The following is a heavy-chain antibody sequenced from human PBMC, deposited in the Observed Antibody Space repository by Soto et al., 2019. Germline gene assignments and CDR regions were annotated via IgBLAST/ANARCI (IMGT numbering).Heavy chain of an antibody. Sequence: PSETLSLTCTVSGGSVSSDTHYWSWIRQPPGKRLEWMGFIYSSGSTNYNPSLKSRVTMSVDTSKNQFSLKLRSVIVADTAVYHCARFVRSCSGTTCYTRADVWGQGTTVTVSS. CDR3: ARFVRSCSGTTCYTRADV. CDR2: IYSSGST. J-gene: IGHJ6*02. D-gene: IGHD2-2*02. V-gene: IGHV4-61*01. CDR1: GGSVSSDTHY.